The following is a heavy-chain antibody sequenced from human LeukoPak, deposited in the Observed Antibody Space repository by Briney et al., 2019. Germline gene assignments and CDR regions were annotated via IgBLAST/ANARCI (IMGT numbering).Heavy chain of an antibody. CDR3: TRGWSAGGAFDI. Sequence: KPSETLSLTCTGSGGSINSVSYSWTWIRQPAGKGLEWIGRIYTSGSTNYNPSLKSRVTISIDTSKNQFSLELGSVTAADTAVYYCTRGWSAGGAFDIWGQGTKVTVSS. V-gene: IGHV4-61*02. CDR2: IYTSGST. D-gene: IGHD6-19*01. CDR1: GGSINSVSYS. J-gene: IGHJ3*02.